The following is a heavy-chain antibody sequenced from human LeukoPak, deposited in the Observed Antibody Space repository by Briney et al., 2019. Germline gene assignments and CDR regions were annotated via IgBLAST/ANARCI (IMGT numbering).Heavy chain of an antibody. D-gene: IGHD2-8*01. Sequence: QPGGSLRPSRSPSGFTFSTYALQCVRQAPGRGLENVSSISTNGVSTFYANSVKGRFTTSRDNSKNTLYLQMTSLSPEDPSTYYCIFHCDVTNCDLPNNNWGQGTLVTVSS. CDR3: IFHCDVTNCDLPNNN. V-gene: IGHV3-64D*06. CDR1: GFTFSTYA. CDR2: ISTNGVST. J-gene: IGHJ4*02.